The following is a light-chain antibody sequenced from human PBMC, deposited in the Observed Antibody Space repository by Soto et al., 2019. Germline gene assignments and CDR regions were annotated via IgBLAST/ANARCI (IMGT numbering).Light chain of an antibody. CDR1: SSVVGLYDY. CDR3: SSYTSYSCYV. J-gene: IGLJ1*01. Sequence: QSVLTQPASVSGSPGQSITISCTGTSSVVGLYDYVSWYQQHPGKAPQLMIYAVSNPPSGVSNRFSASKSGNTASLFISGLQAEDEADYYCSSYTSYSCYVFGSGTKVTVL. CDR2: AVS. V-gene: IGLV2-14*01.